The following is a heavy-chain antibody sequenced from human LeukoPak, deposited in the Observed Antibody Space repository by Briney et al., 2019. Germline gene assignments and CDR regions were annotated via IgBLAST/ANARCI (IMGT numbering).Heavy chain of an antibody. CDR3: AKDPRLEQRGPHDAFDI. V-gene: IGHV3-7*01. CDR1: GFTFSNYW. D-gene: IGHD1/OR15-1a*01. Sequence: PGGSLRLSCAASGFTFSNYWMSWVRRAPGKGLEWVANIKQDGSETYSVDSVRGRFTISRDNSKNTLYLQMSSLRAEDTAVYYCAKDPRLEQRGPHDAFDIWGQGTMVTVSS. CDR2: IKQDGSET. J-gene: IGHJ3*02.